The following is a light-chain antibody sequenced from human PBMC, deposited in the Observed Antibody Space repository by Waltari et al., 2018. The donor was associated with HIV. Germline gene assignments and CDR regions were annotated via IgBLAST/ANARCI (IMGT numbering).Light chain of an antibody. CDR2: GNS. J-gene: IGLJ1*01. Sequence: QSVLTPPPSVSGAPGQRVTISCTGSSSNTGAGYDVHWYQQLPGTAPKLLIYGNSNRPSGVPDRFSGSKSGTSASLAITGLQAEDEADYYCQSYDSSLSGYVFGTGTKVTVL. V-gene: IGLV1-40*01. CDR3: QSYDSSLSGYV. CDR1: SSNTGAGYD.